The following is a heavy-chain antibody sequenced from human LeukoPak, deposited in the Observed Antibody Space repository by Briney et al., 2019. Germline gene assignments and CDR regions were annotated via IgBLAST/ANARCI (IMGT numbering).Heavy chain of an antibody. V-gene: IGHV5-51*01. J-gene: IGHJ5*02. D-gene: IGHD3-10*02. CDR2: IHPGDSDT. CDR3: ARHPRMGSMFSWFDP. Sequence: GESLKISCKGFGYSFTTYWIGWVRQMPGKGLEWMGIIHPGDSDTRYSPSFQGQVIISADKSISTAYLQWSSLKASDTAIYYCARHPRMGSMFSWFDPWGQGTLVTVSS. CDR1: GYSFTTYW.